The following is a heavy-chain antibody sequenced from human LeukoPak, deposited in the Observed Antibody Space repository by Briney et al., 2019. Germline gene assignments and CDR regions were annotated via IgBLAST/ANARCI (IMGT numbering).Heavy chain of an antibody. Sequence: GGSLRLSCAAPGFTFSSYSMNWVRQAPGKGLEWVSYISSSSSTIYYADSVKGRFTISRDNAKNSLYLQMNSLRAEDTAVYYCARVKMAQDAFDIWGQGTMVTVSS. V-gene: IGHV3-48*01. CDR1: GFTFSSYS. CDR2: ISSSSSTI. CDR3: ARVKMAQDAFDI. J-gene: IGHJ3*02. D-gene: IGHD5-24*01.